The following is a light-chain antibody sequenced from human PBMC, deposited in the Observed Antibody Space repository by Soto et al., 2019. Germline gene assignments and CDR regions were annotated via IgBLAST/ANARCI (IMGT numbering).Light chain of an antibody. CDR1: SSDVGGYNY. CDR3: NSYTRSSTRI. CDR2: DVS. J-gene: IGLJ2*01. V-gene: IGLV2-14*01. Sequence: QSALTQPASVSGSPGQSITISCTGTSSDVGGYNYVSWYQQHPGKAPKLMIYDVSNRPSGVSDRFSGSKSGNTASLTISGLQAEDEADYYCNSYTRSSTRIFGGGTKLTVL.